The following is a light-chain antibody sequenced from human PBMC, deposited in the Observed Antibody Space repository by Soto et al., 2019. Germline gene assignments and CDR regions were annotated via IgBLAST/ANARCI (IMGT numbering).Light chain of an antibody. CDR1: SSEVGGYNY. CDR2: DVS. J-gene: IGLJ3*02. Sequence: QSALTQPASVSGSPGQSITISCTGTSSEVGGYNYVSWYQHHPGIAPKLLIYDVSNRPSGVPARFSGSKSGNTVSLTSSGLQAEDEADYYCCSYAGSYSWVFGGGTKVTVL. CDR3: CSYAGSYSWV. V-gene: IGLV2-11*01.